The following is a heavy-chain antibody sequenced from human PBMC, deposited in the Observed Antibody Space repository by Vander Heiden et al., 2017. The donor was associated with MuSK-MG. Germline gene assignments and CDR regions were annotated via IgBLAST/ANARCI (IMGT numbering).Heavy chain of an antibody. CDR1: GGSISSSSYY. CDR2: IYYSGST. Sequence: QLQLQESGPGLVKPSETLSLTCTVSGGSISSSSYYWGWIRQPPGKGLEWIGSIYYSGSTYYNPSLKSRVTISVDTSKNQFSLKLSSVTAADTAVYCCARRSSGWYTDYWGEGPLVALS. V-gene: IGHV4-39*01. D-gene: IGHD6-19*01. J-gene: IGHJ4*02. CDR3: ARRSSGWYTDY.